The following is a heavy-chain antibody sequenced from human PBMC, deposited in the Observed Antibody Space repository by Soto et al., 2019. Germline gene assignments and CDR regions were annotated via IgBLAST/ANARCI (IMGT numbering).Heavy chain of an antibody. D-gene: IGHD3-22*01. CDR2: ISGSGGST. Sequence: GGSLRLSCAASGFSFSSYAMSWVRQVPGKGLEWVSVISGSGGSTNYADSVKGRFTISRDNSKNTLYLQMNSLRAEDTAVYYCAKDGYYDSSGYSDYWGQGTLVTVSS. CDR3: AKDGYYDSSGYSDY. J-gene: IGHJ4*02. CDR1: GFSFSSYA. V-gene: IGHV3-23*01.